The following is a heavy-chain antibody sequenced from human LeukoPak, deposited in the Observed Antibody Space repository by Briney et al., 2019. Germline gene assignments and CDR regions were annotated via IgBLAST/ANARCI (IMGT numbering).Heavy chain of an antibody. Sequence: ASVRVSCKASGYTFTSYDINGVRQATGQGLEWMGWMNPNSGNTGYAQKFQGRVTMTRNTSISTAYMELSSLRSEDTAVYYCAVGGATGTTGDYFDYWGQGTLVTVSS. CDR2: MNPNSGNT. CDR1: GYTFTSYD. CDR3: AVGGATGTTGDYFDY. D-gene: IGHD1-1*01. J-gene: IGHJ4*02. V-gene: IGHV1-8*01.